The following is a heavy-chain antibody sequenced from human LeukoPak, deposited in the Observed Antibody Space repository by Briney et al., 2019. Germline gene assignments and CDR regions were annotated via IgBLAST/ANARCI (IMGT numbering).Heavy chain of an antibody. CDR3: ARGSNWLDP. J-gene: IGHJ5*02. Sequence: SETLSLTCSVSGDSINSFYWSWIRQPPGKGLEWIGSIYYRLSTNYNPSLKSRLTISLDTSKNQLSLKLSSVTAADTAVYYCARGSNWLDPWGQGILVTVPS. V-gene: IGHV4-59*01. CDR1: GDSINSFY. CDR2: IYYRLST. D-gene: IGHD6-6*01.